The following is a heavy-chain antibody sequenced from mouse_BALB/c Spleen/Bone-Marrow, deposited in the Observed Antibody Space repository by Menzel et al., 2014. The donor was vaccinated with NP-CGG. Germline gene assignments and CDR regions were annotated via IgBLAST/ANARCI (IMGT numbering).Heavy chain of an antibody. J-gene: IGHJ4*01. D-gene: IGHD4-1*01. CDR3: TRRLTGSYAMDY. V-gene: IGHV1-69*02. CDR1: GYTFTSYW. Sequence: QVQLQQPGAELVRPGASVKLSCKASGYTFTSYWINWVKQRPGQGLEWIGNIYPSDSYTNYNQKFKDKATLTVDKSSSTAYMQLSSPTSEDSAVYYCTRRLTGSYAMDYWGQGPSVTVSS. CDR2: IYPSDSYT.